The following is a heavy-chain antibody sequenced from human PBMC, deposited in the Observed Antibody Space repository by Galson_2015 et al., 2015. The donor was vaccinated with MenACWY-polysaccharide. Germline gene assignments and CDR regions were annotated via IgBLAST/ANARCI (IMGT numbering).Heavy chain of an antibody. D-gene: IGHD2-21*01. V-gene: IGHV4-59*09. CDR2: NSGNV. J-gene: IGHJ4*02. CDR3: ARGISASYDF. Sequence: NSGNVDYSPSLKSRVTLSQDPSKRQFYLRLTSVTAADTAVYYCARGISASYDFWGQGTLVTVSS.